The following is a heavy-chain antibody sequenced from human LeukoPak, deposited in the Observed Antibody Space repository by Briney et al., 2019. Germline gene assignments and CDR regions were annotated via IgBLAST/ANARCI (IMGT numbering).Heavy chain of an antibody. CDR2: IYSSGIT. Sequence: SETLSLTCAVSGGSISNYYWSWIRQPAGKGLEWIGRIYSSGITKYNPSLKSRVTMSVDTFKNQFSLKLKSVTAADTAVYYCARDPNRVPAAADWFDPWGQGTLVAVSS. J-gene: IGHJ5*02. CDR3: ARDPNRVPAAADWFDP. CDR1: GGSISNYY. V-gene: IGHV4-4*07. D-gene: IGHD2-2*01.